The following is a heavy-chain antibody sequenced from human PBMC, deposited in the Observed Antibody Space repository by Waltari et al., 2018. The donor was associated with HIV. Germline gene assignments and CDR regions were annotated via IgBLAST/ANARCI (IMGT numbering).Heavy chain of an antibody. CDR3: ARGYVQNDLRGLFHL. CDR2: INPKSGVT. D-gene: IGHD2-2*01. J-gene: IGHJ2*01. CDR1: GYTFIDYF. Sequence: QELLVQSGAEVKKPGASVKVYCKDSGYTFIDYFIHWVRQAPGQGLEWMGRINPKSGVTHYPQKFQGRVIMTRDTSMSTAYMDLTRLRADDTALYFCARGYVQNDLRGLFHLWGRGTSVTVSS. V-gene: IGHV1-2*06.